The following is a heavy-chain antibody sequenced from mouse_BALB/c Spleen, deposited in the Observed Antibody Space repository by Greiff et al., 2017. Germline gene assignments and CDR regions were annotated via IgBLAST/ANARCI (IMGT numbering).Heavy chain of an antibody. Sequence: EVQLQQSGPGLVKPSQSLSLTCSVTGYSITSGYYWNWIRQFPGNKLEWMGYISYDGSNNYNPSLKNRISITRDTSKNQFFLKLNSVTTEDTATYDSARGGIYYYGSSYVDWYFDVWGAGTTVTVSS. CDR3: ARGGIYYYGSSYVDWYFDV. V-gene: IGHV3-6*02. D-gene: IGHD1-1*01. CDR2: ISYDGSN. CDR1: GYSITSGYY. J-gene: IGHJ1*01.